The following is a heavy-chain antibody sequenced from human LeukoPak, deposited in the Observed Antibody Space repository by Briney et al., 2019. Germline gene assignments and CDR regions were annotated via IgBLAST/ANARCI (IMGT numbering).Heavy chain of an antibody. CDR1: GSPFSDSW. D-gene: IGHD3-10*01. Sequence: PGGSLRLSCVASGSPFSDSWMHWVRHTPGKGLLWVSLITTDGSNRTYADSVKGRFTISRDNARNTLYLQMNSLRVEGTAVYYCARDRHYTMDAWGQGTTVTVSS. CDR2: ITTDGSNR. V-gene: IGHV3-74*03. CDR3: ARDRHYTMDA. J-gene: IGHJ6*02.